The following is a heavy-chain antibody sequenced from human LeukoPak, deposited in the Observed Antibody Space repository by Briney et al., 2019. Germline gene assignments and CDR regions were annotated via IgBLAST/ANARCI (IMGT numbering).Heavy chain of an antibody. V-gene: IGHV4-31*03. Sequence: SETLSLTCTVSGGSVSRGAYYWSWIRQHPGKGLDWIGNIHYSGSTYYNPSLKSRVTISVDTSKNQFSLNLGSVTAADTAVYYCARAPDPNFYDRSGFDYWGQGTLITVSS. CDR1: GGSVSRGAYY. D-gene: IGHD3-22*01. CDR3: ARAPDPNFYDRSGFDY. CDR2: IHYSGST. J-gene: IGHJ4*02.